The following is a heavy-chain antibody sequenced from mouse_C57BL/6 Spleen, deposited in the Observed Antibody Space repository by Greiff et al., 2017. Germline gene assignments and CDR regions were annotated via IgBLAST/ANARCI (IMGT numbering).Heavy chain of an antibody. Sequence: VQLQQPGAELVKPGASVKMSCKASGYTFPSYWITWVKQRPGHGLEWIGDIYPGSGSTNYNEKFKSKATLTVDPSSSTAYMQLSSLTSEASAVYYCARWSMGNNAMDYWGQGTSVTVSS. CDR2: IYPGSGST. D-gene: IGHD1-1*02. J-gene: IGHJ4*01. V-gene: IGHV1-55*01. CDR1: GYTFPSYW. CDR3: ARWSMGNNAMDY.